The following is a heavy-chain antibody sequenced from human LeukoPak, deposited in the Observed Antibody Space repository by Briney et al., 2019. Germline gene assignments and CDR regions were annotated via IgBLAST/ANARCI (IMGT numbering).Heavy chain of an antibody. CDR3: AREVVHDSSGYFDYYYGMDV. CDR2: ISSSSSYI. Sequence: PGGSLRLSCAASGFTFSRYSMNWVRQGPGKGLEWVSSISSSSSYIYYADSVKGRFTISRDNATNSLYLQMNSLRAEDTAVYYCAREVVHDSSGYFDYYYGMDVWGQGTTVTVAS. V-gene: IGHV3-21*01. D-gene: IGHD3-22*01. CDR1: GFTFSRYS. J-gene: IGHJ6*02.